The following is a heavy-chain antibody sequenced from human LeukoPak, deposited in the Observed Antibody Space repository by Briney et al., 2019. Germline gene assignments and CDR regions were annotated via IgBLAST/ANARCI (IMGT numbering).Heavy chain of an antibody. V-gene: IGHV3-23*01. D-gene: IGHD5-18*01. J-gene: IGHJ4*02. CDR1: GFTFSSYA. CDR3: AKGYGDHFDY. CDR2: ITGSGGST. Sequence: GGSLRLSCAASGFTFSSYAMNWVRQAPGKGLEWVSGITGSGGSTYYADPVKGRFTISRDNSKNTLYLQMNSLRAEDTAVYYCAKGYGDHFDYWGQGTLVTVSS.